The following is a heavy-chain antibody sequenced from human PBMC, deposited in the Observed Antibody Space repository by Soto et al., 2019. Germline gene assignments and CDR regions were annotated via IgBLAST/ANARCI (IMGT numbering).Heavy chain of an antibody. D-gene: IGHD2-2*01. CDR3: ARDASYCSSTSCCFRSPDY. Sequence: GGSLRLSCAASGFTFSSYAMHWVRQAPGKGLEWVAVISYDGSNKYYADSVKGRFTISRDNSKNTLYLQMNSLRAEDTAVYYCARDASYCSSTSCCFRSPDYWGQGTLVTVSS. V-gene: IGHV3-30-3*01. CDR2: ISYDGSNK. CDR1: GFTFSSYA. J-gene: IGHJ4*02.